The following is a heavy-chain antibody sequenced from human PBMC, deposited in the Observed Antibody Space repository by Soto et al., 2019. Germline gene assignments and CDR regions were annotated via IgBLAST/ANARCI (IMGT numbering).Heavy chain of an antibody. CDR1: GFTFSSYA. J-gene: IGHJ6*02. V-gene: IGHV3-23*01. D-gene: IGHD6-13*01. CDR2: ISGSGGST. Sequence: GESLRLSCAASGFTFSSYAMSWVRQAPGEGLEWVSAISGSGGSTYYADSVKGRFTISRDNSKNTLYLQMNSLRAEDTAVYYCAKRLSSSWYNYYYGMDVWGQGTTVTVSS. CDR3: AKRLSSSWYNYYYGMDV.